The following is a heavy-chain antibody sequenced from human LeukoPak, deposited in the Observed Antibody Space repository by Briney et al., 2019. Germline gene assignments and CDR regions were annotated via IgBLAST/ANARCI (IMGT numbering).Heavy chain of an antibody. CDR1: GGSISSYY. V-gene: IGHV4-59*12. J-gene: IGHJ6*02. CDR3: ARGPLEQWLVRSYYYYGMDV. Sequence: SETLSLTCTVSGGSISSYYWSWIRQPPGKGLEWIGYIYYSGSTNYNPSLKSRVTISVDTSKNQFSLKLSSVTAADTAVYYCARGPLEQWLVRSYYYYGMDVWGQGTTVTVSS. CDR2: IYYSGST. D-gene: IGHD6-19*01.